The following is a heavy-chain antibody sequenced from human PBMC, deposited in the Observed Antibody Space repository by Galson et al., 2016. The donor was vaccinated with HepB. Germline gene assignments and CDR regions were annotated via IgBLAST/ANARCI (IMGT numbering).Heavy chain of an antibody. V-gene: IGHV1-18*01. Sequence: SVKVSCKASGYNFTTSGISWVRQAPGQGLEWMGWISTYSGNTKYAQKFQGGLTLTTDPSTTTAYMERRSLRFDDTALYYCARDVQYRFDSWGQGTLVTVSS. J-gene: IGHJ4*02. CDR1: GYNFTTSG. CDR2: ISTYSGNT. CDR3: ARDVQYRFDS. D-gene: IGHD2/OR15-2a*01.